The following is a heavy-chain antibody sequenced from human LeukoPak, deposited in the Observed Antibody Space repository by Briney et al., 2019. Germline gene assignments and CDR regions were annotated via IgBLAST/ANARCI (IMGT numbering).Heavy chain of an antibody. CDR2: ISYDGSNK. J-gene: IGHJ4*02. D-gene: IGHD2-8*01. CDR3: ARGRSPLVLMVYAIDY. CDR1: GFTFSSYA. Sequence: GGSLRLFCAASGFTFSSYAMHWVRQAPGKGLEWVAVISYDGSNKYYADSVKGRFTISRDNSKNTLYLQMNSLRAEDTAVYYCARGRSPLVLMVYAIDYWGQGTLVTVSS. V-gene: IGHV3-30-3*01.